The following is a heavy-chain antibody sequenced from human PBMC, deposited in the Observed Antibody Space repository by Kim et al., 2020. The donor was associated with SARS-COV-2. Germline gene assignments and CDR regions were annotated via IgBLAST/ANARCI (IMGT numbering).Heavy chain of an antibody. Sequence: GGSLRLSCTTSGFIFGDYAISWFRQAPGKGLEWVSFIRNNVYGRSSAYSATVHFTIAISKDDSTLYVHLNIVRLKSADTYVCSCAIGGISIRFYTDV. D-gene: IGHD1-20*01. CDR3: AIGGISIRFYTDV. CDR2: IRNNVYGRSS. CDR1: GFIFGDYA. V-gene: IGHV3-49*03. J-gene: IGHJ6*03.